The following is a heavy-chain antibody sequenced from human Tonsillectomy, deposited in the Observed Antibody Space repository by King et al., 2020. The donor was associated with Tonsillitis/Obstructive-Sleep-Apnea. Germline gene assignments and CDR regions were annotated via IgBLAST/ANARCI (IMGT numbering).Heavy chain of an antibody. CDR2: ISYDGSDE. CDR1: GFTFSSYA. J-gene: IGHJ4*02. D-gene: IGHD5-24*01. Sequence: VQLVESGGGVVQPGRSLRLSCAASGFTFSSYAMHWVRQAPGKGLEWVAVISYDGSDEYYADSVKGQFTISRDNSKNTGYLQMNSLRAEDTAVYYCARDGGVEMATMENYFDVWGQGTLVTVSS. V-gene: IGHV3-30*04. CDR3: ARDGGVEMATMENYFDV.